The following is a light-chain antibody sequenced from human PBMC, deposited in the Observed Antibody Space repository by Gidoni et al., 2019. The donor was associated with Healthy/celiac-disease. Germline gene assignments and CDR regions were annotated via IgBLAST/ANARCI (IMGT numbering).Light chain of an antibody. CDR1: KLGDKY. V-gene: IGLV3-1*01. Sequence: SSELTQPPSVSVSPGQTASIACSGDKLGDKYACWYPQKPGQSPVLVIYQDSKRPSGIPERFSGSNSGNTATLTISGTQAMDEADYYCQAWDSSTAPYVFGTGTKVTVL. CDR3: QAWDSSTAPYV. CDR2: QDS. J-gene: IGLJ1*01.